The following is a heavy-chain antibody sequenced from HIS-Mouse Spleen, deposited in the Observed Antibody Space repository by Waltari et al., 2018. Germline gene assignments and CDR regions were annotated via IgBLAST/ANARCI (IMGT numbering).Heavy chain of an antibody. CDR3: AREIPYSSSWYDWYFDL. D-gene: IGHD6-13*01. CDR2: IYYSGST. CDR1: GGSIGSSSYH. J-gene: IGHJ2*01. Sequence: QLQLQESGPGLVKPSETLSLTCTVSGGSIGSSSYHWGWSRQPPGKGVEWIGSIYYSGSTYYNPSLKSRVTISVDTSKNQFSLKLSSVTAADTAVYYCAREIPYSSSWYDWYFDLWGRGTLVTVSS. V-gene: IGHV4-39*07.